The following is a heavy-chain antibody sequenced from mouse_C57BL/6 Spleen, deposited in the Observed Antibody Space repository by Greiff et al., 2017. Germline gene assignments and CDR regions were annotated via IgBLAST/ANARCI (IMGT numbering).Heavy chain of an antibody. CDR3: ARAYYSNPIDPMDY. Sequence: QVQLQQPGAELVMPGASVKLSCKASGYTFTSYWMHWVKQRPGQGLEWIGEIDPSDSYTNYNQKFKGKSTLTVDKSSSTAYMQHRSLTSEDSAVDYCARAYYSNPIDPMDYWGQGTSVTVSS. V-gene: IGHV1-69*01. CDR2: IDPSDSYT. CDR1: GYTFTSYW. D-gene: IGHD2-5*01. J-gene: IGHJ4*01.